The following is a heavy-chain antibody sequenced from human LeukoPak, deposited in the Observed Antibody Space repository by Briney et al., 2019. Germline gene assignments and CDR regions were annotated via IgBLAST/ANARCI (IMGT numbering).Heavy chain of an antibody. CDR2: TRNKANSYTT. J-gene: IGHJ3*02. CDR3: ARHAKLLDAFDI. V-gene: IGHV3-72*01. CDR1: GFTFSDHY. Sequence: GGSLRLSCAASGFTFSDHYMDWVRQAPGKGLEWVGRTRNKANSYTTEYAASVKGRFTISRDDSKNSLYLQMNSLKTEDTAVYYCARHAKLLDAFDIWGQGTMVTVSS. D-gene: IGHD1-26*01.